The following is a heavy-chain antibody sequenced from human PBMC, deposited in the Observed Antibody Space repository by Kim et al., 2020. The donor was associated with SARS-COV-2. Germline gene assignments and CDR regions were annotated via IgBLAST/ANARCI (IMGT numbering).Heavy chain of an antibody. D-gene: IGHD6-13*01. CDR3: ARGEPRGGGHGSLFAHSSSWYWFDP. Sequence: GGSLRLSCAASGFTFSSYWMHWVRQAPGKGLVWVSRINSDGSSTSYADSVKGRFTISRDNAKNTLYLQMNSLRAEDTAVYYCARGEPRGGGHGSLFAHSSSWYWFDPGGQGTLVNVTS. V-gene: IGHV3-74*01. J-gene: IGHJ5*02. CDR1: GFTFSSYW. CDR2: INSDGSST.